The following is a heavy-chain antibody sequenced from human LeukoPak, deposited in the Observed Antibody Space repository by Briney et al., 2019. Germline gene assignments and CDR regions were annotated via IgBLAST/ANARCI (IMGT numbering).Heavy chain of an antibody. D-gene: IGHD6-13*01. CDR3: ARTQTGYSSSWYMDY. CDR2: IYYSGST. J-gene: IGHJ4*02. Sequence: SETPSLTCTVSGGSISSYYWSWIRQPPGKGLEWIGYIYYSGSTNYNPSLKSRVTISVDTSKNQFSLKLSSVTAADTAVYYCARTQTGYSSSWYMDYWGQGTLVTVSS. V-gene: IGHV4-59*01. CDR1: GGSISSYY.